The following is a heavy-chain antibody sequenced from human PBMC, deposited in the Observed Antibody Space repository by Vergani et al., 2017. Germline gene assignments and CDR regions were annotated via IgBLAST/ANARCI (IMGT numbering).Heavy chain of an antibody. D-gene: IGHD6-13*01. V-gene: IGHV1-18*01. CDR1: GYTFTSYG. Sequence: QVQLVQSGAEVKKPGASVKASCKASGYTFTSYGISWVRQAPGQVLEWMGWFSADNGTPNYAQKLHVRVTMTTGTTTSSAYMELRSLRSHDTAVYYCARDEQGQYFQHWGQGTLVTVSS. CDR3: ARDEQGQYFQH. CDR2: FSADNGTP. J-gene: IGHJ1*01.